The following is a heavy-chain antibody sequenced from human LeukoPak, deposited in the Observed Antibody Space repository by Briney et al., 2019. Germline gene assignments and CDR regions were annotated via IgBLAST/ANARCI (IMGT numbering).Heavy chain of an antibody. D-gene: IGHD6-13*01. CDR1: GSTFTSYV. V-gene: IGHV1-18*01. J-gene: IGHJ6*03. CDR2: ISVYNGNT. CDR3: ARGGAAEYYYYYYMDV. Sequence: ASVKVSCKASGSTFTSYVISWVRQAPGQGLEWMGWISVYNGNTNYAQKLQGRVTMTTDTSTSTAYMELRSLRSDDTAVYYCARGGAAEYYYYYYMDVWGKGTTVTVSS.